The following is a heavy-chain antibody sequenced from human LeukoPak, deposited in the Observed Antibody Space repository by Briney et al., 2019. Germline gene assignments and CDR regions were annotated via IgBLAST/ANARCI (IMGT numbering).Heavy chain of an antibody. CDR2: MNPNSGNT. CDR1: GYTFTSYD. Sequence: ASVKVSCKASGYTFTSYDSNWVRQATGQGLEWMGWMNPNSGNTGYAQKFQGRVTMTRNTSISTAYMELSSLRSEDTAVYYCARDVMGRTTVTTLGEWGQGTLVTVSS. D-gene: IGHD4-11*01. V-gene: IGHV1-8*01. CDR3: ARDVMGRTTVTTLGE. J-gene: IGHJ4*02.